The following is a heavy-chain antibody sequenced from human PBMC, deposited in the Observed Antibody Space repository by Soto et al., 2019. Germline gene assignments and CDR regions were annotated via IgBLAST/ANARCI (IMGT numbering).Heavy chain of an antibody. V-gene: IGHV1-2*04. CDR1: GYTFTGYY. J-gene: IGHJ4*02. CDR3: VSGMGGYSNGYVSLDY. Sequence: GASVKVSCKASGYTFTGYYMHWVRQAPGQGLEWMGWINPNSGGTNYAQKFQGWVTMTRDTSISTAYMELSRLRSDDTAVYYCVSGMGGYSNGYVSLDYWGQGTLVTVSS. D-gene: IGHD5-18*01. CDR2: INPNSGGT.